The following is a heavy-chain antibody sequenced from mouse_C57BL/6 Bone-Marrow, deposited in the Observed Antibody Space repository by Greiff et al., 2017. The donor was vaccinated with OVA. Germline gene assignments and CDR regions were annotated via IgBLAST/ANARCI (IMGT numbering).Heavy chain of an antibody. Sequence: QVQLQQPGAELVKPGASVKLSCKASGYTFTSYWMHWVKQRPGQGLEWIGMIHPNSGSTNYNEKFKSKATLTVDKSSSTAYMQLSSLTSEDSAVYYCARASGWGVPYWDFDVWGTGTTVTVSS. CDR3: ARASGWGVPYWDFDV. J-gene: IGHJ1*03. V-gene: IGHV1-64*01. CDR1: GYTFTSYW. D-gene: IGHD3-1*01. CDR2: IHPNSGST.